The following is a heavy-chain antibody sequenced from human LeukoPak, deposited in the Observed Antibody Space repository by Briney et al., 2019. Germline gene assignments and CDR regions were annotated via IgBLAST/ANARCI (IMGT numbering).Heavy chain of an antibody. D-gene: IGHD3-10*01. Sequence: SDTLSLTCIVLGDSISDNYWSWIRQPPGKGLEWIGYISDSGSTNYNPSLKSRVSMSIDTSKNQFSLKLSSVTAADTAVYYCARDRHYDSRSKNWFDPWGQGTLVTVSS. CDR1: GDSISDNY. CDR2: ISDSGST. J-gene: IGHJ5*02. CDR3: ARDRHYDSRSKNWFDP. V-gene: IGHV4-59*12.